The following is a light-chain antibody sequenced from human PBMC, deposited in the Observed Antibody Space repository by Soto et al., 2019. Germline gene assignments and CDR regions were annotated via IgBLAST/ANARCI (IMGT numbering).Light chain of an antibody. CDR3: HEYYGTQYT. CDR2: WAS. J-gene: IGKJ2*01. V-gene: IGKV4-1*01. Sequence: DIVMTQSPDSLAVSLGERATINCKSSQSVLYSSNNKNYLAWYQQKPGQPPKLLIYWASTRESGVPDRFSGSGSGTDFTLTISSLRAEDVAVYYCHEYYGTQYTFGQGTKLEIK. CDR1: QSVLYSSNNKNY.